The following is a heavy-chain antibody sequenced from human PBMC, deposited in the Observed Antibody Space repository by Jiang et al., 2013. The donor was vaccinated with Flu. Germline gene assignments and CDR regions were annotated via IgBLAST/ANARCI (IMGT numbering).Heavy chain of an antibody. V-gene: IGHV4-30-4*01. CDR2: IYYSGST. D-gene: IGHD5-18*01. CDR1: GGSISSGDYY. Sequence: GLVKPSQTLSLTCTVSGGSISSGDYYWSWIRQPPGKGLEWIGYIYYSGSTYYNPSLKSRVTISVDTSKNQFSLKLSPVTAAGTAVYYCARDRIQLRPHFDYWGQGTLVTVSS. CDR3: ARDRIQLRPHFDY. J-gene: IGHJ4*02.